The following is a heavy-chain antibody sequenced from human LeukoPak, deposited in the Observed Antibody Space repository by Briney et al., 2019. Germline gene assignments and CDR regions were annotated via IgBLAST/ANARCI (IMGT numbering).Heavy chain of an antibody. Sequence: LPGGSLRLSCTASGFTFGDYAMNWVRQPPGKGLEWVSSIAGTGGSTYYADSVKGRFTLSRDNSENTLYLQLNSLRAEDSGIYYCAKAFRIVGIGNPDDAFDVWGQGTVVTVS. D-gene: IGHD1-26*01. V-gene: IGHV3-23*01. J-gene: IGHJ3*01. CDR2: IAGTGGST. CDR3: AKAFRIVGIGNPDDAFDV. CDR1: GFTFGDYA.